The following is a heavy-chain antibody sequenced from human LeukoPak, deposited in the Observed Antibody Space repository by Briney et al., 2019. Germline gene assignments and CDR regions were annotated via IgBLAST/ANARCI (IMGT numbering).Heavy chain of an antibody. CDR3: ASTLLLRYFDWLTENAFDI. CDR2: IYYSGST. J-gene: IGHJ3*02. CDR1: GGPISSYY. V-gene: IGHV4-59*12. D-gene: IGHD3-9*01. Sequence: PSETLSLTCTVSGGPISSYYWSWIRQPPGKGLEWIGYIYYSGSTNYNPSLKSRVTISVDTSKNQFSLKLSSVTAADTAVYYCASTLLLRYFDWLTENAFDIWGQGTMVTVSS.